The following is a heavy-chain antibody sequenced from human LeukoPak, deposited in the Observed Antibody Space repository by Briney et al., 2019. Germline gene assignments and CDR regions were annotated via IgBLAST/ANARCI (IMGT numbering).Heavy chain of an antibody. CDR2: IYTSGST. V-gene: IGHV4-4*07. CDR3: ASRYDYVWGSYNYFDY. Sequence: SETLSLTCTVSGGSISSYYWSWIRQPAGKGLEWIGRIYTSGSTNYNPSLKSRVTMSVDTSKNQFSLKLSSVTAADTAVYYCASRYDYVWGSYNYFDYWGQGTLVTVSS. D-gene: IGHD3-16*01. J-gene: IGHJ4*02. CDR1: GGSISSYY.